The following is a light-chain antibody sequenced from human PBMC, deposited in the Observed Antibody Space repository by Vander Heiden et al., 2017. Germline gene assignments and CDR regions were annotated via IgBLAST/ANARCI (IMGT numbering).Light chain of an antibody. J-gene: IGLJ1*01. CDR3: AAWDDSLSGYV. V-gene: IGLV1-47*01. CDR2: RNN. CDR1: SSNIGSNY. Sequence: QSVLTQPPSASGTPGQRVTISCSGSSSNIGSNYVYWYQQLPGTAPKLLIYRNNQRPSGVPDRFSGSKSGNSASLAISGRRSEDEADYYCAAWDDSLSGYVFGTGTKVTVL.